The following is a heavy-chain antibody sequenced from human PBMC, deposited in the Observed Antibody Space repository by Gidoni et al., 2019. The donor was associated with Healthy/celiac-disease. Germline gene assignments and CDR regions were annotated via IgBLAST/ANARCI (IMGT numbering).Heavy chain of an antibody. V-gene: IGHV4-31*03. D-gene: IGHD4-17*01. CDR2: IYYIGST. CDR1: GGSISSGGYY. CDR3: ARDSATVTNHFDY. J-gene: IGHJ4*02. Sequence: QVQLQELGPGLVKPSQTLSLTCTVSGGSISSGGYYWSWIRQHPGKGLEWIGYIYYIGSTYYNPSLKSRVTISVDTSKNPFSLKLSSVTAADTAVYYCARDSATVTNHFDYWGQGTLVTVSS.